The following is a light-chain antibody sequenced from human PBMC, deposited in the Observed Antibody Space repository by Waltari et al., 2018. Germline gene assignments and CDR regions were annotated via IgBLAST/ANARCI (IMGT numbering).Light chain of an antibody. CDR1: GSNLGAGYD. CDR3: QSYDTSLSVV. CDR2: GTT. J-gene: IGLJ2*01. Sequence: QSVLTQPPSVSGAPGQRVSISCTGSGSNLGAGYDVHWYQQHPGNAPQLLIYGTTTRPPGVPDRFFGSQSGTSASLAITALQAEDEAEYYCQSYDTSLSVVFGGGTKLTVL. V-gene: IGLV1-40*01.